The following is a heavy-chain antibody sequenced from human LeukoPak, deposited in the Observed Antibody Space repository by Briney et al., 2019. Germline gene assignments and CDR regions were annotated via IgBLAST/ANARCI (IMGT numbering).Heavy chain of an antibody. Sequence: PGGSLRLSCAASGFTFSSYWMSWVRQAPGKGLEWVANIKQDGSEKYYVDSVKGRFTISRDNSKNTLYLQMNSLRAEDTAVYYCARAKYDYVWGSYRLGYYFDYWGQGTLVTVSS. CDR2: IKQDGSEK. CDR3: ARAKYDYVWGSYRLGYYFDY. CDR1: GFTFSSYW. D-gene: IGHD3-16*02. V-gene: IGHV3-7*01. J-gene: IGHJ4*02.